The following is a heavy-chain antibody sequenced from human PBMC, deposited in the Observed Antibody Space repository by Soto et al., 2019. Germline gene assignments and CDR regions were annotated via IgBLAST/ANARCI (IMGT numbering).Heavy chain of an antibody. V-gene: IGHV1-18*01. Sequence: ASVKVSCKASGGTFSSYGIGWVRQAPGQGLEWMGWISAYNGNRHFAEGLRGRITMTTNTTTSTADMELRSLSSDDTAVYYCARGGQECSNSGCGYIYDGMDVWGQGTTVTVSS. CDR2: ISAYNGNR. CDR3: ARGGQECSNSGCGYIYDGMDV. D-gene: IGHD1-26*01. J-gene: IGHJ6*02. CDR1: GGTFSSYG.